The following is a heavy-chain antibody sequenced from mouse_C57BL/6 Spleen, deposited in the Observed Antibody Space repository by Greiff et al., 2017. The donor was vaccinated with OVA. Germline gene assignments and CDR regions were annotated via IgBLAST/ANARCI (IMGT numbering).Heavy chain of an antibody. CDR2: INPNNGGT. Sequence: VQLQQSGPELVKPGASVKISCKASGYTFTDYYMNWVKQSHGKSLEWIGDINPNNGGTSYNQKFKGKATLTVDKSSSTAYMELRSLTSEDSAVYYCASPLSSSYGWFAYWGQGTLVTVSA. CDR1: GYTFTDYY. CDR3: ASPLSSSYGWFAY. D-gene: IGHD1-1*01. V-gene: IGHV1-26*01. J-gene: IGHJ3*01.